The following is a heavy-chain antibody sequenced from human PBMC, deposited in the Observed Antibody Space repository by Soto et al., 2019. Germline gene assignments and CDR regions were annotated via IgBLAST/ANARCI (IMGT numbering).Heavy chain of an antibody. CDR1: AGSIENYS. V-gene: IGHV4-34*01. CDR2: VNHGGST. CDR3: ARLGAFMGAYCMDV. D-gene: IGHD3-16*01. Sequence: QVQLRQWGAGLLKPSEILSLTCTVYAGSIENYSWHWIRQPPGKGLEWIGEVNHGGSTNYNPSLRSRVTISAYTSKKQFSLKLSFVTAADTAVYFCARLGAFMGAYCMDVWGQGTTVTVSS. J-gene: IGHJ6*02.